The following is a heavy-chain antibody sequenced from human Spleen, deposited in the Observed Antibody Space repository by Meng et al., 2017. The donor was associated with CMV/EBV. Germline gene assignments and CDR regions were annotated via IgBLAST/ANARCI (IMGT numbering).Heavy chain of an antibody. CDR2: INHNRST. CDR1: GGSFSGYD. CDR3: ARISGGDYGDYGGSSDFDY. Sequence: LLDPPWSRPLPFLGMGGSFSGYDWSGVRQSPGKGLTGMGEINHNRSTNYNPSLKRQVTISVDTSKNQFYLKLGSVTAADTAVYYCARISGGDYGDYGGSSDFDYWGQGTLVTVSS. J-gene: IGHJ4*02. V-gene: IGHV4-34*01. D-gene: IGHD4-17*01.